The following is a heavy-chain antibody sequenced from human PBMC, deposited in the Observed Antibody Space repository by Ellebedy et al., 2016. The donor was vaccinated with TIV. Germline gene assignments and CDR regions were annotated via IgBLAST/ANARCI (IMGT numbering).Heavy chain of an antibody. Sequence: GESLKISCAASGFNFSSYGMHWVRQAPGKGLEWVAVIWYDGSNKYYADSVKGRFTISRDNSKNTLYLQMNSLRAEDTAVYYCARAGGIVVVPAPMDVWGQGTTVTVSS. CDR3: ARAGGIVVVPAPMDV. CDR1: GFNFSSYG. V-gene: IGHV3-33*01. J-gene: IGHJ6*02. D-gene: IGHD2-2*01. CDR2: IWYDGSNK.